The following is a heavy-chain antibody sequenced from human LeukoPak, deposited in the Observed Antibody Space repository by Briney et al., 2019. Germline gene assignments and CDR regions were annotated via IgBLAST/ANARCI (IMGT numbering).Heavy chain of an antibody. V-gene: IGHV3-23*01. CDR3: AKDPLL. J-gene: IGHJ4*02. CDR2: ISGGAGGT. CDR1: GFTFSSYA. Sequence: PGGSLRLSCAASGFTFSSYAMNWVRQAPGKGLEWASSISGGAGGTYYADSVKGRFTISRDNSKNTLYLQMNSLRIEDTAVYYCAKDPLLGGQGTLVTVSS.